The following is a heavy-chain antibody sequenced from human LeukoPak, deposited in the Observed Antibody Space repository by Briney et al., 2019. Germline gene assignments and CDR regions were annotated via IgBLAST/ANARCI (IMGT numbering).Heavy chain of an antibody. CDR2: IYYSENT. V-gene: IGHV4-39*02. J-gene: IGHJ4*02. Sequence: SETLSLTCAVSGDSISRSTYYWAWIRQPPGTGLEWIGSIYYSENTYYSPSLKSRVTISVDTSKNHFSLKLTSVTAADTAVYYCARLGVFVDATRSRDVPFASWGQGTLVTVSS. CDR3: ARLGVFVDATRSRDVPFAS. CDR1: GDSISRSTYY. D-gene: IGHD2-15*01.